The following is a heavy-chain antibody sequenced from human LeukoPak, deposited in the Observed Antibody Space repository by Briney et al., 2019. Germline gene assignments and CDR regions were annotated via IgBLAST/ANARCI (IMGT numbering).Heavy chain of an antibody. J-gene: IGHJ3*02. CDR2: IKQDGSEK. CDR3: ARGGYFDSSAFDI. D-gene: IGHD3-9*01. CDR1: GFTFSSYW. V-gene: IGHV3-7*01. Sequence: PGGSLRLSCAASGFTFSSYWMSWVRQAPGKGLEWVANIKQDGSEKYYVDSVKGRFTISRDNAKNSLYLQMNSLRAEDTAVYYCARGGYFDSSAFDIWGQGTMVTVSS.